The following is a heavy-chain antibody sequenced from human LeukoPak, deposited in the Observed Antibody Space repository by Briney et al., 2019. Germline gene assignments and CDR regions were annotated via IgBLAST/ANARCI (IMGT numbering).Heavy chain of an antibody. V-gene: IGHV3-7*05. CDR2: IKQDGSEK. J-gene: IGHJ4*02. D-gene: IGHD3-22*01. CDR1: GFTFSLYW. CDR3: ARGGRSSGYPFDY. Sequence: PGGSLRLSCAASGFTFSLYWMSWVRQAPGKGLEWVANIKQDGSEKYYVDSVKGRFTISRDISNNTLFLQMNSLRAEDTAVYYCARGGRSSGYPFDYWGQGTLVTVSS.